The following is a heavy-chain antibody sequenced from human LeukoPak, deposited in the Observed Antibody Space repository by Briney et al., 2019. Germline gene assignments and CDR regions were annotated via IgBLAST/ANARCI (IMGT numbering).Heavy chain of an antibody. J-gene: IGHJ5*01. CDR3: ARVCYRNWFDS. D-gene: IGHD2-15*01. CDR2: IIPILGIA. Sequence: SVTVSCKASGGTFSSYAISWVRQAPGQGLEWMGRIIPILGIANYAQKFQGRVTITADKSTSTAYMELSSLRSEDTAVYYCARVCYRNWFDSWGQTTLLTVSS. V-gene: IGHV1-69*04. CDR1: GGTFSSYA.